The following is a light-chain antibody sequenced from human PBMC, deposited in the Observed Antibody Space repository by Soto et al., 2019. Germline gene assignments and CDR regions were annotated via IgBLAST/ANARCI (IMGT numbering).Light chain of an antibody. V-gene: IGLV2-14*03. CDR1: TSDVGRYDY. CDR3: SSFTTSTTFV. J-gene: IGLJ1*01. Sequence: QSALAQPASVSGSPGQSITISCTGTTSDVGRYDYVSWFQPHPGKAPKLIIYDVSHWPSGVSDRFSGSKSGNTASLTISGLQAEDEADYYCSSFTTSTTFVFGTGTKLTVL. CDR2: DVS.